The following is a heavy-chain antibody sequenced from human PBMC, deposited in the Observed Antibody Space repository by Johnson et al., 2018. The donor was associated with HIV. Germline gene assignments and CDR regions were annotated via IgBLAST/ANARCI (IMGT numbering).Heavy chain of an antibody. CDR3: ARAPEVRGVDAFDI. CDR2: ISSSGNNM. V-gene: IGHV3-11*04. J-gene: IGHJ3*02. D-gene: IGHD3-10*01. Sequence: QVQLVESVGGLVQPGRSLRLSCAASGFTFSDYYMSWIRQAPGKGLEWVSYISSSGNNMYYADSVKGRFTISRDNAKSSLYLQMNSLRAEDTAVYYCARAPEVRGVDAFDIWGQGTMVTVSS. CDR1: GFTFSDYY.